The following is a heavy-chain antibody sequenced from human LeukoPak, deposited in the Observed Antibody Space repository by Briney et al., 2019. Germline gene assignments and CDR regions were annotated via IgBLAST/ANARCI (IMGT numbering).Heavy chain of an antibody. CDR1: GGSISRYY. D-gene: IGHD1-26*01. V-gene: IGHV4-59*01. Sequence: SETLSLTCTVSGGSISRYYWSCIRQPPGKGLEWIGYIYYSGSTNFNPSLKSRVTISVDTSKNQFSLKLSSVSAADTAVYYCARELEVGYFDYWGQGTLVTVSS. J-gene: IGHJ4*02. CDR2: IYYSGST. CDR3: ARELEVGYFDY.